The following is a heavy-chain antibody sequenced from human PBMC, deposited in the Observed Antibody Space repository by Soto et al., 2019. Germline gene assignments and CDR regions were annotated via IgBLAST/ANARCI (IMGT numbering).Heavy chain of an antibody. CDR3: ARGTIMITFGGVIVIHNWFDP. CDR2: INHSGST. D-gene: IGHD3-16*02. CDR1: GGSFSGYY. J-gene: IGHJ5*02. Sequence: SETLSLTGAVYGGSFSGYYWSWIRQPPGKGLEWIGEINHSGSTNYNPSLKSRVTISVDTSKNQFSLKLSSVTAADTAVYYCARGTIMITFGGVIVIHNWFDPWGQGTLVTVSS. V-gene: IGHV4-34*01.